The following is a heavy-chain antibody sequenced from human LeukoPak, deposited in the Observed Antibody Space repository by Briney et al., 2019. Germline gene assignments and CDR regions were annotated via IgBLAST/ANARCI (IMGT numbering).Heavy chain of an antibody. CDR2: TVSEIDGGTT. Sequence: PGGSLRLSCAASGFTFNYAWMSWVRQVPGKGLEWVGRTVSEIDGGTTDYATPVKGRFTISRDDSKSTLYLQMNSLKIEDTAVYYCTTDEDWNYARKDVWGQGATVIVSS. CDR3: TTDEDWNYARKDV. V-gene: IGHV3-15*04. J-gene: IGHJ6*02. CDR1: GFTFNYAW. D-gene: IGHD1-7*01.